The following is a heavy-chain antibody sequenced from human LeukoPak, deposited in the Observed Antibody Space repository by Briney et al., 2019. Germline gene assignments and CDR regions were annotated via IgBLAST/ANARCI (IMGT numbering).Heavy chain of an antibody. CDR2: INHSGST. CDR3: ASHPSGYSRDY. J-gene: IGHJ4*02. CDR1: GGSFSGYY. V-gene: IGHV4-34*01. D-gene: IGHD5-12*01. Sequence: SETLSLTCAVYGGSFSGYYWSWIRQPPGKGLEWIGEINHSGSTNYNPSLKSRVTISVDTSKNQFSLKLSSVTAADTAVYYCASHPSGYSRDYWGQGTLVTVSS.